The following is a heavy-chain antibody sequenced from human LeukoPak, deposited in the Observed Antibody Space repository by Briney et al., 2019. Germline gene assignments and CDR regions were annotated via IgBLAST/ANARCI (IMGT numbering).Heavy chain of an antibody. Sequence: PGGSLRLSCAASGFTFSSYAMHWVRQAPGKGLEWVAVISYDGSNKYYADSVKGRFTISRDNSKNTLYLQMNSLRAEDTAVYYCAKGRGWEASYYYYYMDAWGKGTTVTISS. D-gene: IGHD1-26*01. J-gene: IGHJ6*03. CDR1: GFTFSSYA. V-gene: IGHV3-30*04. CDR2: ISYDGSNK. CDR3: AKGRGWEASYYYYYMDA.